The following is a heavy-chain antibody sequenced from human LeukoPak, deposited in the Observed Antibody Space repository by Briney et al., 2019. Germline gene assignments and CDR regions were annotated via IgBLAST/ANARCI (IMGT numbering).Heavy chain of an antibody. CDR3: ARQGSDCYSDY. J-gene: IGHJ4*02. Sequence: PSETLSLTCAVSGYSISSGYYWGWIRQPPGKGLEWIGSIYHSGSTYHNPSLKSRVTISVDTSKNQFSLKLSSVTAADTAVYYCARQGSDCYSDYWGQGTLVTVSS. CDR2: IYHSGST. CDR1: GYSISSGYY. D-gene: IGHD2-21*01. V-gene: IGHV4-38-2*01.